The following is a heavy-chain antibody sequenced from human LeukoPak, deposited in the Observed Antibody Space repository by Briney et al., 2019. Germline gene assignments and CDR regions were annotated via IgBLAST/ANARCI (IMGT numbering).Heavy chain of an antibody. CDR1: GFTFSSFD. CDR3: ARGPPRGKYYYMDV. V-gene: IGHV3-13*01. Sequence: GGSLRLSCAASGFTFSSFDMHWVRQPTGQGLEWVSTIGTASDTYYPGSVEGRFTLSRDNAKNSLYLQMNSLTAGDTAVFYCARGPPRGKYYYMDVWGKGTTVTVSS. D-gene: IGHD1-1*01. J-gene: IGHJ6*03. CDR2: IGTASDT.